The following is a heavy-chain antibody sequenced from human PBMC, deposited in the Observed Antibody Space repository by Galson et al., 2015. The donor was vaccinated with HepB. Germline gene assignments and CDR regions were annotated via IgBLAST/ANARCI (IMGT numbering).Heavy chain of an antibody. Sequence: ETLSLTCTVSGGSVSSGSYYWSWIRQPPGKGLEWIGYIYYSGSTNYNPSLKSRVTISVDTSKNQFSLKLSSVTAADTAVYYCARVPSYDFWSGYYRPRGAFDIWGQGTMVTVSS. V-gene: IGHV4-61*01. CDR1: GGSVSSGSYY. D-gene: IGHD3-3*01. CDR2: IYYSGST. CDR3: ARVPSYDFWSGYYRPRGAFDI. J-gene: IGHJ3*02.